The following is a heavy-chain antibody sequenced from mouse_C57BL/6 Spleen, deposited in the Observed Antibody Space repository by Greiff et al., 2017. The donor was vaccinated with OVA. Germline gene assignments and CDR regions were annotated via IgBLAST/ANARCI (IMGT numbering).Heavy chain of an antibody. CDR3: ARWGDGCLDY. CDR1: GYTFTDYY. D-gene: IGHD2-3*01. CDR2: IYPGSGNT. V-gene: IGHV1-76*01. J-gene: IGHJ2*01. Sequence: VQLQQSGAELVRPGASVKLSCKASGYTFTDYYINWVKQRPGQGLEWIARIYPGSGNTYYNEKFKGKATLTAEKSSSTAYMQLSSLTSEDSAVYFCARWGDGCLDYWGQGTTLTVSS.